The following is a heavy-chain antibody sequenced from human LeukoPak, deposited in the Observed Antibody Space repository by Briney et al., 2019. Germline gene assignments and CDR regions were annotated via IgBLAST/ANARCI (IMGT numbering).Heavy chain of an antibody. Sequence: GGSLRLSCAASGFTFSSCSMNWVRQAPGKGLEWVSAISSDSSYIYYADSVRGRFTISRDNAKNSLYLQMSSLRAEDTAVYYCARISDFGASYHYFYMDVWGKGTTVTVSS. J-gene: IGHJ6*03. V-gene: IGHV3-21*01. CDR2: ISSDSSYI. CDR1: GFTFSSCS. CDR3: ARISDFGASYHYFYMDV. D-gene: IGHD4-17*01.